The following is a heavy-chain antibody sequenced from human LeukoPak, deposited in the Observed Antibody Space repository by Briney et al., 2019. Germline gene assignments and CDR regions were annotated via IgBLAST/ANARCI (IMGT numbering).Heavy chain of an antibody. CDR3: TRGLGATRREFFDY. V-gene: IGHV3-49*03. CDR1: GFTFGDYA. CDR2: IRSKAYGGTT. D-gene: IGHD1-26*01. J-gene: IGHJ4*02. Sequence: GGSLRLSCTASGFTFGDYAMSWFRQAPGKGLEWVGFIRSKAYGGTTEYAASVKGRFTISRDDSKSIAYLQMNSLKTEDTAVYYCTRGLGATRREFFDYWGQGPLVTVSS.